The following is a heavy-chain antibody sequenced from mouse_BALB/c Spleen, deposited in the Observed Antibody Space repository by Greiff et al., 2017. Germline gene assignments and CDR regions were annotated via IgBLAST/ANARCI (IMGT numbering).Heavy chain of an antibody. CDR3: ARELRQDAMDY. CDR1: GYSITSGYY. D-gene: IGHD3-2*01. CDR2: ISYDGSN. Sequence: DVKLQESGPGLVKPSQSLSLTCSVTGYSITSGYYWNWIRQFPGNKLEWMGYISYDGSNNYNPSLKNRISITRDTSKNQFFLKLNSVTTEDTATYYCARELRQDAMDYWGQGTSVTVSS. V-gene: IGHV3-6*02. J-gene: IGHJ4*01.